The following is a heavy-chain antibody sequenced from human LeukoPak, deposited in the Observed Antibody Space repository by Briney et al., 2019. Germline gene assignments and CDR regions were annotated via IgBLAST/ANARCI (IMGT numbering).Heavy chain of an antibody. J-gene: IGHJ4*02. V-gene: IGHV3-23*01. CDR2: ISGSGGST. Sequence: PGGSLRLSCAASGFTFSSYAMSWVRQAPGKGLEWVSAISGSGGSTYYADSVKGRFTISRDNSKNTLYLQMNSLRAEDTAVYYCASHLWNQGDFAYWGQGTLVTVSS. D-gene: IGHD1-1*01. CDR3: ASHLWNQGDFAY. CDR1: GFTFSSYA.